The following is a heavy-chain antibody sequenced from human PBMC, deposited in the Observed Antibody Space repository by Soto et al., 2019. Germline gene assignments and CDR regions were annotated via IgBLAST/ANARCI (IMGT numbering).Heavy chain of an antibody. CDR2: ISSSGSTI. Sequence: GGSLRLSCAASGCTFSSYEMNWVRQAPGKGLEWVSYISSSGSTIYYADSVKGRFTISRDNAKNSLYLQMNSLRAEDTAVYYCVRQDNIIVGYEATPHAFDIWGQGTMVTVSS. CDR1: GCTFSSYE. D-gene: IGHD3-22*01. V-gene: IGHV3-48*03. CDR3: VRQDNIIVGYEATPHAFDI. J-gene: IGHJ3*02.